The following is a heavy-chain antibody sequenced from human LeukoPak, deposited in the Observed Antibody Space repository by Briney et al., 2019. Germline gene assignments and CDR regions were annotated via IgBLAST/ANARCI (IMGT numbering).Heavy chain of an antibody. J-gene: IGHJ4*02. CDR2: ISYDGSNK. V-gene: IGHV3-30-3*01. CDR3: AKAAPPDY. CDR1: GFTFSSYA. D-gene: IGHD1-14*01. Sequence: AGGSLRLSCAASGFTFSSYAMHWVRQAPGKGLEWVAVISYDGSNKYYADSVKGRFTISRDNSKNTLYLQMNSLRAEDTAVYYCAKAAPPDYWGQGTLVTVSS.